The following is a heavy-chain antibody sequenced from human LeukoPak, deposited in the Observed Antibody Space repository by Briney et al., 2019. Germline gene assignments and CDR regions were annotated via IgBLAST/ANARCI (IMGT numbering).Heavy chain of an antibody. CDR2: IIPIFGTA. D-gene: IGHD5-24*01. J-gene: IGHJ6*03. CDR1: GGTFSSYA. Sequence: ASVKVSCKASGGTFSSYAISWVRQAPGQGLEWMGGIIPIFGTANYAQEFQGRVTITADESTSTAYMELSSLRSEDTAVYYCARGRDGYNNYYYYMDVWGKGTTVTISS. CDR3: ARGRDGYNNYYYYMDV. V-gene: IGHV1-69*13.